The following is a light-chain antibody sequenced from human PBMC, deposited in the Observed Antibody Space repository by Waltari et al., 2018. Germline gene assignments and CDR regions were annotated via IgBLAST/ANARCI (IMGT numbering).Light chain of an antibody. CDR2: AAS. V-gene: IGKV3-15*01. J-gene: IGKJ2*01. CDR1: QSVGSN. Sequence: EIVMTQSPATLSVSPGERANLSCRASQSVGSNLAWYQQKRGQAPRLLIHAASNRATGIPARFSGSGSVTEFTLTISSMQSEDFAVYYCQQYNNWPPYTFGQGTKLEIK. CDR3: QQYNNWPPYT.